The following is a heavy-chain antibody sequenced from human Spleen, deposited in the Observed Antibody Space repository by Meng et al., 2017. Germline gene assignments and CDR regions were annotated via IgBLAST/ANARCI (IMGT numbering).Heavy chain of an antibody. J-gene: IGHJ4*02. CDR1: GYPFPGDW. V-gene: IGHV1-2*06. D-gene: IGHD6-13*01. CDR2: INPKSGDT. CDR3: ARDEDISAAGKLFGDY. Sequence: QVQLVESGAEVKKPGASLQFSCNASGYPFPGDWLHWGRRAPGQGLEWMGRINPKSGDTNYAQRFQGRVTMTGDTSISTAYMELSGLRSDDTAMYYCARDEDISAAGKLFGDYWGQGTLVTVSS.